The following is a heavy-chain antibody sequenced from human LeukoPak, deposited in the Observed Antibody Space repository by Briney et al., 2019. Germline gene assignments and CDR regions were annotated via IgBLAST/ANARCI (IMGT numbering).Heavy chain of an antibody. D-gene: IGHD4-17*01. CDR2: IIPIFGTA. CDR3: ARDSGTVTILLDY. V-gene: IGHV1-69*05. J-gene: IGHJ4*02. CDR1: GGTFSSYA. Sequence: SVTVSCKASGGTFSSYAISWVRQAPGQGLEWMGRIIPIFGTANYAQKFQGRVTITTDESTSTDYMELSSLRSEDTAVYYCARDSGTVTILLDYWGQGTLVTVSS.